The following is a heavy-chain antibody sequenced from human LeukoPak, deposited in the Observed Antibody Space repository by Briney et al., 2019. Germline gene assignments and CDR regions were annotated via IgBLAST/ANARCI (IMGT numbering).Heavy chain of an antibody. V-gene: IGHV3-23*01. Sequence: GRSLRLSCAASGFTFDDYAMHWVRQAPGKGLEWVSGISGSGGSTYYADSVEDRFTISRDNSKNTLYLQMNSLRAEDTAVYYCAKDQQWLVRGYFQHWGQGTLVTVSS. J-gene: IGHJ1*01. D-gene: IGHD6-19*01. CDR3: AKDQQWLVRGYFQH. CDR2: ISGSGGST. CDR1: GFTFDDYA.